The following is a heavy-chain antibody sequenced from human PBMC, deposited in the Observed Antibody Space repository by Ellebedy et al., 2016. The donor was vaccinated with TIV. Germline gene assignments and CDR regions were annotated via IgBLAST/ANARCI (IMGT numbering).Heavy chain of an antibody. Sequence: PGGSLRLSCAASGFSFSSSPMSWVRQAPGKTLEWVSSISYSGGLTYHSDSVKGRFSISRDNSKNTLYLQMNSLRAEDTAVYYCARKAVSGSWYFDCWGQGTLVTVSS. D-gene: IGHD6-19*01. CDR1: GFSFSSSP. CDR2: ISYSGGLT. V-gene: IGHV3-23*01. J-gene: IGHJ4*02. CDR3: ARKAVSGSWYFDC.